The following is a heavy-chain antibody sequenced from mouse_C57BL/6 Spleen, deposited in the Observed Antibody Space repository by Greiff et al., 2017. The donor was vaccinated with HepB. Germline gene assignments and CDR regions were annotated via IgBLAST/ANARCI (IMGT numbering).Heavy chain of an antibody. D-gene: IGHD2-4*01. CDR1: GYTFTGYW. CDR3: ARDYDDAMDY. Sequence: VQLQQSGAELMKPGASVKLSCKATGYTFTGYWIEWVKQRPGHGLEWIGEILPGSGSTNYTEKFKGKATFTADTSSNTAYMQLSSLTTEDSAIYYCARDYDDAMDYWGQGTSVTVSS. V-gene: IGHV1-9*01. CDR2: ILPGSGST. J-gene: IGHJ4*01.